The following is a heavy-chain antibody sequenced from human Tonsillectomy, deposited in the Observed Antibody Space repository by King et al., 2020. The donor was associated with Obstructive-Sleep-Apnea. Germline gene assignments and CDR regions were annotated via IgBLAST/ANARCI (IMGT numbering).Heavy chain of an antibody. J-gene: IGHJ4*02. V-gene: IGHV4-39*07. CDR3: ARDDYGDNSRYFDY. Sequence: LQLQESGPGLVKPSETLSLTCTVSGGSISSSIYSLGWIRQPPGKGLEWIGSIYYSGSTYYNPSHKSRVTISLDPSKNQFSRKLSSVTAADTAVYYCARDDYGDNSRYFDYWGQGSLVTVSS. CDR1: GGSISSSIYS. D-gene: IGHD4-23*01. CDR2: IYYSGST.